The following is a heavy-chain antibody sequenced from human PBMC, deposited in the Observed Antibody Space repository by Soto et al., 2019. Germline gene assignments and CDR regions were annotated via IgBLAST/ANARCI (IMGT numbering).Heavy chain of an antibody. CDR1: GYTFTSYG. J-gene: IGHJ4*02. D-gene: IGHD2-15*01. CDR3: ARGLALICCGNYRHLDY. CDR2: ISAYNGNT. V-gene: IGHV1-18*01. Sequence: ASVKVPCKASGYTFTSYGISWVRQAPGQGLEWMGWISAYNGNTNYAQKLQGRVTMTTDTSTSTAYRELRSLRSDDTAVYYCARGLALICCGNYRHLDYWGQGTLVTVSS.